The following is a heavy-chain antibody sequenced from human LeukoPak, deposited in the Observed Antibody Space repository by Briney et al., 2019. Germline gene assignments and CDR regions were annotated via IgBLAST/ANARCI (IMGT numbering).Heavy chain of an antibody. CDR2: MNPNTGAT. J-gene: IGHJ4*02. V-gene: IGHV1-2*02. CDR1: GYTFTCYY. Sequence: ASVKVSCTPSGYTFTCYYLHWVRQAPGQAFEWLGWMNPNTGATLYAQKFQGRVTMSRDTSISTAYMDLSNLRSDDTAVYYCAGDSVCSGWSLPFYFEFWGQGTQVTVSS. D-gene: IGHD6-19*01. CDR3: AGDSVCSGWSLPFYFEF.